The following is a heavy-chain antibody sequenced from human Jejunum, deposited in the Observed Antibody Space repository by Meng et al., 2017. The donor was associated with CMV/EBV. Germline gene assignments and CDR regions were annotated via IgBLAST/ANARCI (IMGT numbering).Heavy chain of an antibody. CDR3: ARVPVGGTTWYWFDP. J-gene: IGHJ5*02. CDR2: IYKSGST. CDR1: GGSISNYY. Sequence: QMQLQESGPVLVKPSETLSLTCTVSGGSISNYYWSWIRQPPGKGLEWVGYIYKSGSTSYNPSLKSRVTISVDTSKNQISLKLSSVTAADTAVYYCARVPVGGTTWYWFDPWGQGTLVTVSS. D-gene: IGHD1-26*01. V-gene: IGHV4-59*01.